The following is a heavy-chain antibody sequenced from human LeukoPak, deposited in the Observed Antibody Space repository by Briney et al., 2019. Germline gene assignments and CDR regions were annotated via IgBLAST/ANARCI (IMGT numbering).Heavy chain of an antibody. Sequence: SETLSLTCTVSGGSISSYYWSWIRQPPGKGLEWIGYIYYSGSTNYNPSLKSRVTISVDTSKNQFSLKLSSVTAADTAVYYCARDFSDHYDFRSGRKWFDPWGQGTLVTVSS. V-gene: IGHV4-59*01. CDR1: GGSISSYY. J-gene: IGHJ5*02. D-gene: IGHD3-3*01. CDR2: IYYSGST. CDR3: ARDFSDHYDFRSGRKWFDP.